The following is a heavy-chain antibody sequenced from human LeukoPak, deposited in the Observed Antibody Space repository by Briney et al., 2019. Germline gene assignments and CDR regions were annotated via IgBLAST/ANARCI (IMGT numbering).Heavy chain of an antibody. Sequence: PSGGSLRLSCAASGFTFSSYAMSWVRQAPGKGLEWVSAISGSGGSTYYADSVKGRFTVSRDNAKNSLYLQMNSLRVEDTAVYYCATTRINDFWSGSWAYDAFDNWGQGTMVTVSA. J-gene: IGHJ3*02. CDR2: ISGSGGST. D-gene: IGHD3-3*01. CDR3: ATTRINDFWSGSWAYDAFDN. V-gene: IGHV3-23*01. CDR1: GFTFSSYA.